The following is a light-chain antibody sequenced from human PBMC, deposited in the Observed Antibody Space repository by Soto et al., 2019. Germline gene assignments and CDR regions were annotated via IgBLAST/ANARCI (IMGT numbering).Light chain of an antibody. CDR2: EDI. J-gene: IGLJ2*01. Sequence: SYELTQPPSVSVSPGQTASVTCSGDKLVDKYVSWYQQKPGQSPVMVMYEDIKRHSGITERFSGSNSGNTATLTITGTQAMDEADYYCQAWDTNSVVFGGGTKLTVL. V-gene: IGLV3-1*01. CDR1: KLVDKY. CDR3: QAWDTNSVV.